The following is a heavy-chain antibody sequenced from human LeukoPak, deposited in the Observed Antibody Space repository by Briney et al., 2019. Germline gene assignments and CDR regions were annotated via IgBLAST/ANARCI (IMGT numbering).Heavy chain of an antibody. CDR2: IIPIFGTA. J-gene: IGHJ3*02. V-gene: IGHV1-69*13. D-gene: IGHD2-2*01. CDR3: AREIVVVPAAIRSVAFDI. Sequence: ASVKVSCKASGGTFSSYAISWVRQAPGQGLEWMGGIIPIFGTANYAQKFQGRVTITADESTSTAYMELSSLRSEDTAVYYCAREIVVVPAAIRSVAFDIWGQGTMVTVSS. CDR1: GGTFSSYA.